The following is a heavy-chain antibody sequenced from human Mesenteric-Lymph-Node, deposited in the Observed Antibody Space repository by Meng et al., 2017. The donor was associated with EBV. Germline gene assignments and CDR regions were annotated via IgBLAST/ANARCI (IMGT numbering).Heavy chain of an antibody. D-gene: IGHD3-22*01. J-gene: IGHJ4*02. CDR2: ISGHNGNT. Sequence: QVQLGQSGAEVKKPEASVKVSCKAFGYTFTRYGISGVRQAPGEGPEWMGWISGHNGNTNYAQKFQGRVTLTTDTSTSTAYMELRSLRSDDTAVYYCARWDQYYDSSGYDYWGQGTLVTVSS. V-gene: IGHV1-18*01. CDR1: GYTFTRYG. CDR3: ARWDQYYDSSGYDY.